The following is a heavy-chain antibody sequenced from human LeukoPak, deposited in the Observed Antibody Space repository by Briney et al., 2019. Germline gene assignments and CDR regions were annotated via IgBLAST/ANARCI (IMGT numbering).Heavy chain of an antibody. V-gene: IGHV1-18*01. CDR2: ISAYNGNT. Sequence: GASVKVSCKASGYTFTSCGISWVRQAPGQGLEWMGWISAYNGNTNYEETLQGRVTLTTDTSTSTVYSELRSLRSDHTAVYYCARHFGVYYYYFYMDGWVKGTTVTDCS. CDR3: ARHFGVYYYYFYMDG. D-gene: IGHD2-8*01. CDR1: GYTFTSCG. J-gene: IGHJ6*03.